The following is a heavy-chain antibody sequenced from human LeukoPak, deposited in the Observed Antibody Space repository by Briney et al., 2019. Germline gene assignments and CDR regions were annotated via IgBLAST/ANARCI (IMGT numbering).Heavy chain of an antibody. CDR2: IIPIFGTA. CDR3: AKVDYDSSGYGFDP. V-gene: IGHV1-69*01. J-gene: IGHJ5*02. CDR1: GGTFSSYA. Sequence: SVKVSCXASGGTFSSYAISWVRQAPGQGLEWMGGIIPIFGTANYAQKFQGRVTITADESTSTAYMELSSLRSEDTAVYYCAKVDYDSSGYGFDPWGQGTLVTVSS. D-gene: IGHD3-22*01.